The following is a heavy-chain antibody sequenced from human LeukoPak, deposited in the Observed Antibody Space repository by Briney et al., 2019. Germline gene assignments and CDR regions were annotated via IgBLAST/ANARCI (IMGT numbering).Heavy chain of an antibody. J-gene: IGHJ5*02. D-gene: IGHD7-27*01. CDR3: ARALGRLSWFDP. Sequence: PSETLSLTCTVSGGSISSSGYYWGWIRQPPGKGLEWIGSMYYSGSTYYNPSLKSRVTISVDTSKNQFSLKLRSVTAADTAVYYCARALGRLSWFDPWGQGTLVSVSS. CDR2: MYYSGST. V-gene: IGHV4-39*07. CDR1: GGSISSSGYY.